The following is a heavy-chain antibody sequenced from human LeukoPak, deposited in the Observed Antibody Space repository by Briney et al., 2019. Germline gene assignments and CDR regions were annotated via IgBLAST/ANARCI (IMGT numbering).Heavy chain of an antibody. CDR2: IIPIFGTA. J-gene: IGHJ5*02. CDR3: ARYRWFGELFYWFDP. CDR1: GGTFSSYA. V-gene: IGHV1-69*01. Sequence: AASVKVSCKASGGTFSSYAISWVRQAPGQGLEWMGGIIPIFGTANYAQKFQGRVTITADESTSTAYMELSSLRSEDTAVYYCARYRWFGELFYWFDPWGQGTLVTVSS. D-gene: IGHD3-10*01.